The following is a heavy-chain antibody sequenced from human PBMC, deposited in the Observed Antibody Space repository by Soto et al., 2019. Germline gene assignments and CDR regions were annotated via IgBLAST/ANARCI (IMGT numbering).Heavy chain of an antibody. Sequence: SETLSLTCTVSGGSISSYYWSWIRQPPGKGLEWIGYIYYSGSTNYNPSLKSRVTISVDTSKNQFSLKLSSVTAADTAVYYCARNKIQLPPYYMDVWGKGTTVTVSS. D-gene: IGHD2-2*01. CDR1: GGSISSYY. J-gene: IGHJ6*03. CDR3: ARNKIQLPPYYMDV. CDR2: IYYSGST. V-gene: IGHV4-59*08.